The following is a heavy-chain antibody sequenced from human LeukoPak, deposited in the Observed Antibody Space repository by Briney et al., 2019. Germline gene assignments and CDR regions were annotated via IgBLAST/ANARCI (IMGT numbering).Heavy chain of an antibody. Sequence: GGSLRLSCAASGFTFSSYEMNWVRQAPGKGLEWVSYISSSGSTIYYADSVKGRFTISRDNANNMLYLLMNSLRVDDTAVYYCVRALLGTSDYWGQGTLVTVSS. CDR1: GFTFSSYE. J-gene: IGHJ4*02. CDR2: ISSSGSTI. V-gene: IGHV3-48*03. CDR3: VRALLGTSDY. D-gene: IGHD7-27*01.